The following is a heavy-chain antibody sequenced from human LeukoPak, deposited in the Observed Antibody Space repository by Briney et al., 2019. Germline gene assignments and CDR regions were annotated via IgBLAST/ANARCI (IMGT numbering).Heavy chain of an antibody. D-gene: IGHD4-17*01. CDR2: ISYDGSNK. V-gene: IGHV3-30-3*01. CDR1: GFTFSSYA. Sequence: PRGSLRLSCAASGFTFSSYAMHWVRQAPGKGLEWVAVISYDGSNKYYADSVKGRFTISRDNSKNTLYLQMNSLRAEDTAVYYCARDLEDYGDYFGYWGQGTLVTVSS. J-gene: IGHJ4*02. CDR3: ARDLEDYGDYFGY.